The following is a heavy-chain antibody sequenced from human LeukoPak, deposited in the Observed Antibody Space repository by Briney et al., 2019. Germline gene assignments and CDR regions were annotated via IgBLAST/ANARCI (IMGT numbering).Heavy chain of an antibody. Sequence: GRSLRLSCAASGFTFSSYAMHWVRQAPGKGLEWVAVISYDGSNKYYADSVKGRFTISRDDSKNTLYLQMNSLRAEDTAVYYCXRDRYXSGXGTLWGXXTXVXVSS. V-gene: IGHV3-30*04. J-gene: IGHJ3*01. CDR3: XRDRYXSGXGTL. CDR2: ISYDGSNK. CDR1: GFTFSSYA. D-gene: IGHD6-19*01.